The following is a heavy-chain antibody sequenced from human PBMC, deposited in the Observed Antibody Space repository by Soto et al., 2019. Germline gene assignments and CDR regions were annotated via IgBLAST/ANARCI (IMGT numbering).Heavy chain of an antibody. Sequence: ASVKVSCKASGYTFTSYDINWVRQATGQGLEWMGWMNPNSGNTGYAQKFQGRVTMTRNTSISTAYMELSSLRSEDTAVYYCARELNDYGDLEDAFDIWGQGTMVTVSS. CDR1: GYTFTSYD. J-gene: IGHJ3*02. CDR3: ARELNDYGDLEDAFDI. D-gene: IGHD4-17*01. V-gene: IGHV1-8*01. CDR2: MNPNSGNT.